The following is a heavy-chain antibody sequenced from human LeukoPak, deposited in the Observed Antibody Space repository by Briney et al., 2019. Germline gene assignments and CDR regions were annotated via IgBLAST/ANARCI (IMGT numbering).Heavy chain of an antibody. CDR1: GFSFSVYE. CDR3: ARDQWLDY. J-gene: IGHJ4*02. D-gene: IGHD6-19*01. CDR2: IGTSGNPI. Sequence: GGSLRLSCAASGFSFSVYEMHWVRQAPGKGLEWVSFIGTSGNPIYYADSVKGRFTVSRDNAKNSLYLQMNSLRAEDTAVYFCARDQWLDYWGQGTLVTVSS. V-gene: IGHV3-48*01.